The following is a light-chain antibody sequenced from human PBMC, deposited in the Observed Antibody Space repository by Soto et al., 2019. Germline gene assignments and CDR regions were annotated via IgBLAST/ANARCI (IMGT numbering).Light chain of an antibody. CDR2: DAS. CDR3: QQYNTYST. Sequence: IQLTQSPSFLSASVGDSVTITCRASQNIRNWLALYQQKPGKAPNPLIYDASSLKSGVPARFSGSGSGTEFTLTISSLQPDDFATYYCQQYNTYSTFAQGTRLEI. J-gene: IGKJ5*01. V-gene: IGKV1-5*01. CDR1: QNIRNW.